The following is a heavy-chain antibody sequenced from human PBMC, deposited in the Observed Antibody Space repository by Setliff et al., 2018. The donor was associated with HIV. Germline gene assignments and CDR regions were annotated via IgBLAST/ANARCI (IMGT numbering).Heavy chain of an antibody. D-gene: IGHD6-25*01. Sequence: PSETLSLTCTVSGGSISSGSYYWSWIRQPPGKGLEWIGYIYYSGSTKHNPSLKSRVTISLDTSKNQFSLKLTSVTAADTAVYYCARYSPRGYTLTGPYWGQGTLVTVS. V-gene: IGHV4-61*01. CDR1: GGSISSGSYY. CDR2: IYYSGST. J-gene: IGHJ4*02. CDR3: ARYSPRGYTLTGPY.